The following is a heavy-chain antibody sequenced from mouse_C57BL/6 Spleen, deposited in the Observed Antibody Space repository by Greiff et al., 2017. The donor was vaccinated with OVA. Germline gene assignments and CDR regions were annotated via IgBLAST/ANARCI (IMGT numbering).Heavy chain of an antibody. CDR3: ARQPYGSSYVLDWYFDV. D-gene: IGHD1-1*01. CDR1: GFTFSSYG. V-gene: IGHV5-6*01. CDR2: ISSGGSYT. J-gene: IGHJ1*03. Sequence: EVKVVESGGDLVKPGGSLKLSCAASGFTFSSYGMSWVRQTPDKRLEWVATISSGGSYTYYPDSVKGRFTISRDNAKNTLYLQMSSLKSEDTAMYYCARQPYGSSYVLDWYFDVWGTGTTVTVSS.